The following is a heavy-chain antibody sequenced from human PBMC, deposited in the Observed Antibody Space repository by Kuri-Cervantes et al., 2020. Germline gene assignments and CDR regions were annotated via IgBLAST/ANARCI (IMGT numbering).Heavy chain of an antibody. J-gene: IGHJ5*02. Sequence: ASVKVSCKASGYTFTGYYMHWVRQASGQGLEWMGWINPNSGGTNYAQKFQGRVTMTRDTSISTAYMELSRLRSDDTAVYYCARDRRRPYCSGGSCYSGGWFDPWGQGTLVTVSS. CDR3: ARDRRRPYCSGGSCYSGGWFDP. CDR1: GYTFTGYY. V-gene: IGHV1-2*02. CDR2: INPNSGGT. D-gene: IGHD2-15*01.